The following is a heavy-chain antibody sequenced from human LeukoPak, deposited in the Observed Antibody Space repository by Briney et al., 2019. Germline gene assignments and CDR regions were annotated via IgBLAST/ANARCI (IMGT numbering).Heavy chain of an antibody. D-gene: IGHD3-10*01. CDR1: GFTFSSYG. CDR3: AKPHLQTPLWVRVGAFDI. V-gene: IGHV3-30*02. CDR2: IRYDGSNK. Sequence: PGGSLRLSCAASGFTFSSYGMHWVRQAPGKGLEWVAFIRYDGSNKYYADSVKGRFTISRDNSKNTLYLQMNSLRAEDTAVYYCAKPHLQTPLWVRVGAFDIWGQGTMVTVSS. J-gene: IGHJ3*02.